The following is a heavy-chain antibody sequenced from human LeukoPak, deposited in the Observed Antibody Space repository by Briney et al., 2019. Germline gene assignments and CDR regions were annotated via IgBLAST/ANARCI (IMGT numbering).Heavy chain of an antibody. D-gene: IGHD3-22*01. CDR2: IWYDGSNK. CDR3: ARDPHYDSSESIIDY. V-gene: IGHV3-33*01. Sequence: PGGSLRLSCAASGFTFSSYGMHWVRQAPGKGLEWVAVIWYDGSNKYYADSVKGRFTISRDNSKNTLYLQMNSLRAEDTAVYYCARDPHYDSSESIIDYWGQGTLVTVSS. J-gene: IGHJ4*02. CDR1: GFTFSSYG.